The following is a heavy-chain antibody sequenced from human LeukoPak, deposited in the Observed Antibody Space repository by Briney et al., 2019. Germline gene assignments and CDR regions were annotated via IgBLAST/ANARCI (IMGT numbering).Heavy chain of an antibody. CDR3: ARFTRSYSGDY. CDR2: IKDDGSEE. CDR1: GFNFNNYW. J-gene: IGHJ4*02. Sequence: PGGSLRLSCAASGFNFNNYWMSWLRQAPGKGLEWVANIKDDGSEEYYVDSVKGRFTIVRDNAYHSLYLQMNSLRVEDTAIYFCARFTRSYSGDYWGQGTLVSVSS. V-gene: IGHV3-7*03. D-gene: IGHD1-26*01.